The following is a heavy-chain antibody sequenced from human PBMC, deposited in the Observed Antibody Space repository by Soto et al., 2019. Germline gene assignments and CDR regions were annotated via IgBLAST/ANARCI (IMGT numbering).Heavy chain of an antibody. CDR1: GGSISSYY. D-gene: IGHD4-17*01. CDR2: IYYSGST. J-gene: IGHJ4*02. CDR3: ARVYGDYLDY. V-gene: IGHV4-59*01. Sequence: QVQLQESGPGLVKPSETLSLTCTVSGGSISSYYWSWIRQPPGKGLEWIGYIYYSGSTNYNPSLKIRCTISVDTSKNQFSLKLSSVTAADTAVYYCARVYGDYLDYWGQGTLVTVSS.